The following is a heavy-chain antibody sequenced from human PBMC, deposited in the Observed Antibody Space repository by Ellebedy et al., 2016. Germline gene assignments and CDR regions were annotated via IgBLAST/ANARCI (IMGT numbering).Heavy chain of an antibody. CDR1: GFTFSSYA. J-gene: IGHJ1*01. V-gene: IGHV3-30-3*01. D-gene: IGHD3-10*01. CDR3: ARDEIAHLVPGEGEYFQH. Sequence: GGSLRLSCAASGFTFSSYAMHWVRQAPGKGLEWVAVISYDGSNKYYADSVKGRFTISRDNSKNTLYLQMNSLRAEDTAVYYCARDEIAHLVPGEGEYFQHWGQGTLVTVSS. CDR2: ISYDGSNK.